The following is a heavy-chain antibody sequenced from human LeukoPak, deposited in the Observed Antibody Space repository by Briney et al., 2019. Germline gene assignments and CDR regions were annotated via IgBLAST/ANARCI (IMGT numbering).Heavy chain of an antibody. D-gene: IGHD3-22*01. Sequence: NPSETLSLTCAVYGGSFSGYYWSWIRQPPGKGLEWIGEINHSGSTNYNPSLKSRVTISVDTSKNQFSLKLSSVTAADTAVYYCARASSYDSSGYYPRAPFDYWGQGTLVTVSS. J-gene: IGHJ4*02. CDR3: ARASSYDSSGYYPRAPFDY. CDR1: GGSFSGYY. CDR2: INHSGST. V-gene: IGHV4-34*01.